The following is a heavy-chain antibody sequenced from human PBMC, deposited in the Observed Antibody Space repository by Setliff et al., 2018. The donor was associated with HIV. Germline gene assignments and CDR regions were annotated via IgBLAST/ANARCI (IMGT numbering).Heavy chain of an antibody. CDR1: GGSISSYY. Sequence: SETLSLTCTVSGGSISSYYWSWIRQPPGKGLEWIGYIYYSGSTNYNPSLKSRVTISVDTSKNQLSLKLSSVIAADTAVYYCARIFGDQGYYYGMDVWGQGTTVTSP. CDR2: IYYSGST. D-gene: IGHD3-3*01. J-gene: IGHJ6*02. V-gene: IGHV4-59*01. CDR3: ARIFGDQGYYYGMDV.